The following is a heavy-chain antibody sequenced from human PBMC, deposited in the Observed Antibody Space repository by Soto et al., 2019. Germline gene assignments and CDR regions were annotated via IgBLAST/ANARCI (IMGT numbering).Heavy chain of an antibody. CDR2: MNPNSGNT. Sequence: QVQLVQSGAEVKKPGASVKVSCKASGYTFTSYDINWVRQATGQGLEWMGWMNPNSGNTGYAQKFQGRVTMTRNTSISTAYMELSSLRSEDTAVYYCASASRTDDYGDYVSLYWFDPWGQGTLVTVSS. V-gene: IGHV1-8*01. CDR3: ASASRTDDYGDYVSLYWFDP. J-gene: IGHJ5*02. D-gene: IGHD4-17*01. CDR1: GYTFTSYD.